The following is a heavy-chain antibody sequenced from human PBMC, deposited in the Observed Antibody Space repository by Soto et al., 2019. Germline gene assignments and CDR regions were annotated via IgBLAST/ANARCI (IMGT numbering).Heavy chain of an antibody. V-gene: IGHV1-69*06. CDR1: GGTFSSYA. CDR3: ASNTIFGVVIANYYYYGMDV. D-gene: IGHD3-3*01. J-gene: IGHJ6*02. Sequence: SVKVSCKASGGTFSSYAISWVRQAPGQGLEWMGGIIPIFGTANYAQKFQGRVTITADKSTSTAYMELSSLRSEDTAVYYCASNTIFGVVIANYYYYGMDVWGQGTTVTVSS. CDR2: IIPIFGTA.